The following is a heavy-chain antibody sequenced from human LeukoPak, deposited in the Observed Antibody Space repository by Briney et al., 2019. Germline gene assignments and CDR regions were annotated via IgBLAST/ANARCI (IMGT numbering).Heavy chain of an antibody. V-gene: IGHV4-4*09. J-gene: IGHJ4*02. CDR2: IYASGST. Sequence: SETLSLTCTVSGGSISSYYWSWIRQPPGKGLEWIGYIYASGSTNYNPSLKSRVTTSVDTSKNQFSLKLSSVTAADTAVYYCARRAPAYSSSSVVFDYWGQGTLVTVSS. CDR3: ARRAPAYSSSSVVFDY. D-gene: IGHD6-6*01. CDR1: GGSISSYY.